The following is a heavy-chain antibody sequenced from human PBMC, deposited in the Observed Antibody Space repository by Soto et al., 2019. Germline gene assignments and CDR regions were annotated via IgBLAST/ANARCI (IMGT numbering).Heavy chain of an antibody. CDR1: GFTFSSYG. CDR3: AKDRGRSTVFGVVKDY. CDR2: ISYDGSNN. V-gene: IGHV3-30*18. Sequence: GGSLRLSCAASGFTFSSYGMHWVRQAPGKGLEWVALISYDGSNNHYADSVRGRFTISRDNSKNTLYLQMNSLRAEDTAVYYCAKDRGRSTVFGVVKDYWGQGTLVTVSS. D-gene: IGHD3-3*01. J-gene: IGHJ4*02.